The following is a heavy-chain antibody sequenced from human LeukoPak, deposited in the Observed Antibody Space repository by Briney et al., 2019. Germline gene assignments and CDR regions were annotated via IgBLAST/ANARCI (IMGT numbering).Heavy chain of an antibody. V-gene: IGHV4-30-4*01. D-gene: IGHD3-22*01. J-gene: IGHJ5*02. CDR1: GGPISSGDYY. CDR2: IYYSGST. Sequence: PSQTLSLACTVSGGPISSGDYYWSWIRQPPGKGLEWIGYIYYSGSTYYNPSLKSRVTISVDTSKNQFSLKLSSVTAADTAVYYCAREYYDSTDNWFDPWGQGTLVTVSS. CDR3: AREYYDSTDNWFDP.